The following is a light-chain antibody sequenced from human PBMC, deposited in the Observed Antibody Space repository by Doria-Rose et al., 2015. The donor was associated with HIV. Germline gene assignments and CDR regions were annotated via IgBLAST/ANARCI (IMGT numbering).Light chain of an antibody. CDR2: AAS. V-gene: IGKV1-39*01. Sequence: TITCRASQTVSTYLTWFQQEPGKAPQLLIYAASRLQSGVPSRFSGSGSGTDFTLTISGLQPGDFATYYCQQTYSSPPWTFGQGTKVE. CDR1: QTVSTY. J-gene: IGKJ1*01. CDR3: QQTYSSPPWT.